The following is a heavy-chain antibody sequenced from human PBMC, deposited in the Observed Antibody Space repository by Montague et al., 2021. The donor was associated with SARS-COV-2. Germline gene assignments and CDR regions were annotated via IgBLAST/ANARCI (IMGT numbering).Heavy chain of an antibody. CDR2: IHYTGST. Sequence: SETLSLTCTVSGDSISGYYWSWIRQSPGKGLDWIGWIHYTGSTAYNPSLRSRVTISVDTSRNQFSLNLNSVTAADTAVYYCAKYVYGHKSLDNWGQGTLVTVSS. J-gene: IGHJ4*02. V-gene: IGHV4-59*13. CDR1: GDSISGYY. CDR3: AKYVYGHKSLDN. D-gene: IGHD3-16*02.